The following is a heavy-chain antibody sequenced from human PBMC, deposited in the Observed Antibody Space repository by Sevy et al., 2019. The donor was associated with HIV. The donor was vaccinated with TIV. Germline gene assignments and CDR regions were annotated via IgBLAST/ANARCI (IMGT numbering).Heavy chain of an antibody. Sequence: SETLSLTCTVSGGSITSLYWNWIRQPPGKGLEWIANIYYNGHINYNPSLKGRVTLSLDTSKNKFSLRLSSVTAADTAMYYCAGENAWGRGYSWGQGTLVTVSS. D-gene: IGHD1-26*01. CDR1: GGSITSLY. CDR2: IYYNGHI. CDR3: AGENAWGRGYS. J-gene: IGHJ4*02. V-gene: IGHV4-59*08.